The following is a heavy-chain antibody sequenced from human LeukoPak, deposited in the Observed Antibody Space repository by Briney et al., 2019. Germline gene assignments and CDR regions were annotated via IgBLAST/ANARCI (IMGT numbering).Heavy chain of an antibody. J-gene: IGHJ2*01. CDR1: GYTFTSYA. CDR3: ATNNVWGGSSSRYFWNFDL. V-gene: IGHV1-24*01. Sequence: ASVKVSCKASGYTFTSYAMNWVRQAPGQGLEWMGGFHPEDGETIYAQKFQGRVTMTEDTSTDTAYMELSSLRSEDTAMYYCATNNVWGGSSSRYFWNFDLWGRGTRVTVSS. CDR2: FHPEDGET. D-gene: IGHD3-16*01.